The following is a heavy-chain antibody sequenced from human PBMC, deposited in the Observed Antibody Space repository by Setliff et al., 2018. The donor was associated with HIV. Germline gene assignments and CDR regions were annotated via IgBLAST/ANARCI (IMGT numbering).Heavy chain of an antibody. D-gene: IGHD1-26*01. CDR3: ARVRGALYYFDY. V-gene: IGHV4-34*01. CDR2: VNHRGIT. Sequence: PSETLSLTCAVYGGSFSGYYWSWIRQPPGKGLEWIGEVNHRGITNYNPSLKSRVTISVDTSKNQFSLRLSSVTAADTAVYYCARVRGALYYFDYWGQGTLVTVSS. CDR1: GGSFSGYY. J-gene: IGHJ4*02.